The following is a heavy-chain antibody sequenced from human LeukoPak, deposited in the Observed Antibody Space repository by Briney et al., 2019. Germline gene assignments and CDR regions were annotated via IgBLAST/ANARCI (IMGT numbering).Heavy chain of an antibody. Sequence: SETLSLTCSVSGGSISSGGYYWSWIRQPAGKGLEWIGRIYTSGSTNYNPSLKSRVTISVDTSKNQFSLSLSSVTAADTAVYYSARAGPSRSGYYLNWFDPRGQGTLVTVSS. CDR2: IYTSGST. V-gene: IGHV4-61*02. D-gene: IGHD3-22*01. CDR3: ARAGPSRSGYYLNWFDP. CDR1: GGSISSGGYY. J-gene: IGHJ5*02.